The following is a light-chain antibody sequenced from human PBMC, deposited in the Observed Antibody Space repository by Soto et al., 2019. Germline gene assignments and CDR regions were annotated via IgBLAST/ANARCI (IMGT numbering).Light chain of an antibody. J-gene: IGLJ1*01. CDR3: QSYDDSLSVHYV. V-gene: IGLV1-40*01. CDR2: GNT. CDR1: SSNIGSTYD. Sequence: QAVVTQPPSVSGAPGQRVTISCTGSSSNIGSTYDVQWYQQLPGTAPKLLIHGNTDRPSGVPDLFSGSKSGTSASLAITGLQADDEADYYCQSYDDSLSVHYVFGTGTKLTVL.